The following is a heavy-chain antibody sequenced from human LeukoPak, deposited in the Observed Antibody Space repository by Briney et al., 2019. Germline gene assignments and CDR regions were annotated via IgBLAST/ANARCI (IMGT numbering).Heavy chain of an antibody. Sequence: GAPVKVSCKASGYTFTGYYMHWVRQAPGQGLEWMGRINPNSGGTNYAQKFQGRVTMTRDTSISTAYMELSRLRSDDTAVYYCARELSAAAKYNWFDPWGQGTLVTVSS. V-gene: IGHV1-2*06. J-gene: IGHJ5*02. CDR3: ARELSAAAKYNWFDP. D-gene: IGHD6-13*01. CDR2: INPNSGGT. CDR1: GYTFTGYY.